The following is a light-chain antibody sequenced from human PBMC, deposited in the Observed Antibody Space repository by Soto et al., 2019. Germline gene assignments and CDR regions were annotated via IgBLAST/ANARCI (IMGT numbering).Light chain of an antibody. CDR3: QQLNSYPST. Sequence: DIQLTQSPSFLSASVGDRVTITCRASQGISSNLAWYQQKPGKVPKLLIYAASSLQSGVPSRFSGSGSGTEFTLTISSLQPEDFATYYCQQLNSYPSTFGGGTKVELK. CDR1: QGISSN. J-gene: IGKJ4*01. V-gene: IGKV1-9*01. CDR2: AAS.